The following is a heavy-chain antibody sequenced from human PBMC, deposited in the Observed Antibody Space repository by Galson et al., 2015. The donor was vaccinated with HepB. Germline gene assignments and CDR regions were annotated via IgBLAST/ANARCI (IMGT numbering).Heavy chain of an antibody. CDR1: GFTFSSYA. Sequence: SLRLSCAASGFTFSSYAMSWVRQAPGKGLEWVSAISGSGGSTYYADSVKGRFTISRDNSKNTLYLQMNSLRAEDTAVYYCANPVAGTGGLGYFDYWGQGTLFTVSS. V-gene: IGHV3-23*01. CDR2: ISGSGGST. CDR3: ANPVAGTGGLGYFDY. D-gene: IGHD6-19*01. J-gene: IGHJ4*02.